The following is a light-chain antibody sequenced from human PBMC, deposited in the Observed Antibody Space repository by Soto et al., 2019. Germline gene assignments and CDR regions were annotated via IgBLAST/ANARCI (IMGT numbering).Light chain of an antibody. CDR2: GAS. CDR1: QSVSSSY. V-gene: IGKV3-20*01. Sequence: IVYPQSRGPVYLSPGERAALSCSASQSVSSSYLAWYQQKPGQAPRLLIYGASTRATGIPARFSGSGSGTDFTLTISRLEPEDLAVYFCQHYGSSPLTFGGGTEVDIK. CDR3: QHYGSSPLT. J-gene: IGKJ4*01.